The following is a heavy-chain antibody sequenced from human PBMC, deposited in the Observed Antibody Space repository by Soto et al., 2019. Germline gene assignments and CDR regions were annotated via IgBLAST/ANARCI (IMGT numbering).Heavy chain of an antibody. CDR1: GFRFNTNW. V-gene: IGHV3-7*01. Sequence: EVQLVESGGGLVQPGGSLRLSCAASGFRFNTNWMSWVRQAPGKGLEWVANIKHDGSERNHVDSVRGRFTISIDNAKSSLYLPMNSLRVEDTAVYYCARELYWSGRDYWGQGTLVIVSP. J-gene: IGHJ4*02. CDR3: ARELYWSGRDY. D-gene: IGHD3-10*01. CDR2: IKHDGSER.